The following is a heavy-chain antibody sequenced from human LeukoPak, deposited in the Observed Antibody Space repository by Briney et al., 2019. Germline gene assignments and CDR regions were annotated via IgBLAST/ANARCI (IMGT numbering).Heavy chain of an antibody. CDR1: GGSISSGGYY. Sequence: SQTLSLTCTVSGGSISSGGYYWSWIRQPPGKGLEWIGYIYHSGSTHYNPSLKSRVTISVDTSKNQFSLKLSSVTAADTAVYYCARVGSSWSLDWYFDLWGRGTLVTVSS. V-gene: IGHV4-30-2*01. J-gene: IGHJ2*01. CDR2: IYHSGST. CDR3: ARVGSSWSLDWYFDL. D-gene: IGHD6-6*01.